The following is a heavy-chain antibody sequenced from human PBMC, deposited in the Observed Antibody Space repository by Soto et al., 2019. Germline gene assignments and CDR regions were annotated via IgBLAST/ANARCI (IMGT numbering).Heavy chain of an antibody. CDR1: GFLLSTGGVA. Sequence: SGATLANPTQTLTLTCTFSGFLLSTGGVAVGWIRQTTGKALEWLALNNWNDDKLYSPSLKTRITVTKDTSKTQVVLTMTNVGPVDTATYYCAHKLRYLDPMDVWGQGTTVTVSS. D-gene: IGHD3-9*01. CDR2: NNWNDDK. V-gene: IGHV2-5*01. J-gene: IGHJ6*02. CDR3: AHKLRYLDPMDV.